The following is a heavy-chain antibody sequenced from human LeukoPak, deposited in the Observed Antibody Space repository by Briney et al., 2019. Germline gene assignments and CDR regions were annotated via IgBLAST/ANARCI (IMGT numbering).Heavy chain of an antibody. Sequence: GGSLRLSCAASGFTLSSYAMTWVRQAPGEGLEWVSVISASAGTTYYADSVKGRFTISRDNSKNTLYLQMNGLTAEDTAIYYCAKNLRYTGSWQYDYWGQGTLVTVSS. D-gene: IGHD1-26*01. CDR1: GFTLSSYA. V-gene: IGHV3-23*01. J-gene: IGHJ4*02. CDR3: AKNLRYTGSWQYDY. CDR2: ISASAGTT.